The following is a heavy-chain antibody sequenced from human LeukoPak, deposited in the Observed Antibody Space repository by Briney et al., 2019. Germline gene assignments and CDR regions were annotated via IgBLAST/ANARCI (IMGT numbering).Heavy chain of an antibody. CDR2: INHSGST. CDR3: ASGSDVVVVPAATVRFDC. CDR1: GASFSGFY. J-gene: IGHJ4*02. Sequence: SETLSLTCAVYGASFSGFYWTWIRQPPGKGLEWIGEINHSGSTNYTPSLKSRVTISVDTSKNQFSLKLSSVTAADTAVYYCASGSDVVVVPAATVRFDCWGQGTLATVSS. D-gene: IGHD2-2*01. V-gene: IGHV4-34*01.